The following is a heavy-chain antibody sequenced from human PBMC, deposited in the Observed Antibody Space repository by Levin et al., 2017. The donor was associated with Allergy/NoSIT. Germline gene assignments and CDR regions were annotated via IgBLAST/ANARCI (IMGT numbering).Heavy chain of an antibody. J-gene: IGHJ3*02. V-gene: IGHV3-48*03. CDR3: ARVGHIVVVTAIRVAFDI. CDR1: GFTFSSYE. Sequence: GGSLRLSCAASGFTFSSYEMNWVRQAPGKGLEWVSYISSSGSTIYYADSVKGRFTISRDNAKNSLYLQMNSLRAEDTAVYYCARVGHIVVVTAIRVAFDIWGQGTMVTVSS. CDR2: ISSSGSTI. D-gene: IGHD2-21*02.